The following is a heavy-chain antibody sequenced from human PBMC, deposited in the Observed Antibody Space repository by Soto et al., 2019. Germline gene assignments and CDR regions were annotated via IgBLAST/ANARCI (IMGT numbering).Heavy chain of an antibody. CDR2: IYWDDDK. CDR1: GFSLSTSGVG. D-gene: IGHD6-6*01. CDR3: AHRPQRSIAARPGFRYDAFDI. Sequence: SGPTLVKPTQTLTLTCTFSGFSLSTSGVGVGWIRQPPGKALEWLALIYWDDDKRYSPSLKSRLTITKDTSKNQVVLTMTNMDPVDTATYYCAHRPQRSIAARPGFRYDAFDIWGQGTMVTVSS. J-gene: IGHJ3*02. V-gene: IGHV2-5*02.